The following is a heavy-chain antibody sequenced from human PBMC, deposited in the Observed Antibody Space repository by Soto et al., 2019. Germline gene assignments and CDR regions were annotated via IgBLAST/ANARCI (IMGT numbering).Heavy chain of an antibody. Sequence: PGGSLRLSCAASGFTFDDYAMHWVRQVPGKGLEWVSGISGSGGSTYYADSVKGRFTISRDNSKNTLYLQMNSLRAEDTAVYYCAKDRLHRGSWFDPWGQGTLVTVSS. D-gene: IGHD4-4*01. V-gene: IGHV3-23*01. CDR3: AKDRLHRGSWFDP. CDR2: ISGSGGST. CDR1: GFTFDDYA. J-gene: IGHJ5*02.